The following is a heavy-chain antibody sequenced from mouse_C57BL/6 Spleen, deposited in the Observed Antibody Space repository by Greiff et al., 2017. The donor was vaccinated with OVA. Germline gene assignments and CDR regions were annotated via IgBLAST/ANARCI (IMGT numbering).Heavy chain of an antibody. CDR3: ARRRAYYDMDY. V-gene: IGHV1-50*01. CDR2: IDPSDSYT. J-gene: IGHJ4*01. Sequence: VQLQQPGAELVKPGASVKLSCKASGYTFTSYWMQWVKQRPGQGLEWIGEIDPSDSYTNYNQKFKGKATLTVDTSSSTAYMKLSSLTSEDSAVYYCARRRAYYDMDYWGQGTSVTVSS. D-gene: IGHD3-3*01. CDR1: GYTFTSYW.